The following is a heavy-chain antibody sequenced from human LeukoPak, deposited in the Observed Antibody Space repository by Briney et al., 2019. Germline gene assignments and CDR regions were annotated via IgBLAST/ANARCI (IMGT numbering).Heavy chain of an antibody. J-gene: IGHJ5*02. Sequence: PSQTLSLTCTVSGGSISSGTYFWSWIRQHPGKGLEWIGYIHYSGSTYNNPSLKSRVTISVDMSKNQFSLKLSSVTAADTAVYYCARDGCSGPSCHGNWFDPWGQGTLVTVSS. CDR1: GGSISSGTYF. CDR2: IHYSGST. V-gene: IGHV4-31*03. CDR3: ARDGCSGPSCHGNWFDP. D-gene: IGHD2-2*01.